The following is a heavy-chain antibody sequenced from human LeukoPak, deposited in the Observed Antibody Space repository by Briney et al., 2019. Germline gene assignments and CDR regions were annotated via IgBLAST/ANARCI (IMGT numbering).Heavy chain of an antibody. CDR1: GFTVSSNY. Sequence: GGSLRLSCAASGFTVSSNYMSWVRQAPGKGLEWVSVIYSGGSTFYADSVKGRFTISRDNSKNTLYRQMNSLRAEDTAVYYCARDHEYSYGFSYYFDSWGQGTLVTVSS. V-gene: IGHV3-66*01. CDR3: ARDHEYSYGFSYYFDS. CDR2: IYSGGST. D-gene: IGHD5-18*01. J-gene: IGHJ4*02.